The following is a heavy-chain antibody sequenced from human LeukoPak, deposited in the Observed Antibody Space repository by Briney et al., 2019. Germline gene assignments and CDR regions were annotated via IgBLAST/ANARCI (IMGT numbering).Heavy chain of an antibody. CDR2: INHSGST. V-gene: IGHV4-34*01. Sequence: SETLSLTCAVYGGSFRGYYWSWIRQPPGKGLEWIGEINHSGSTNYNPSLKSRVTISVDTSKNQFSLKLSSVTAADTAVYYCARHGVGQQLVPDYWGQGTLVTVSS. CDR3: ARHGVGQQLVPDY. J-gene: IGHJ4*02. D-gene: IGHD6-13*01. CDR1: GGSFRGYY.